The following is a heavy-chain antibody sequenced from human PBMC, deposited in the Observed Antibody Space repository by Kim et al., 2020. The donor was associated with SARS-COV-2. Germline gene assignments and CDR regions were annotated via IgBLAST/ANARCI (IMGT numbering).Heavy chain of an antibody. CDR1: GFTFSNAW. D-gene: IGHD6-19*01. CDR3: TTDRDPAVAGLDYFDY. V-gene: IGHV3-15*01. Sequence: GGSLRLSCAASGFTFSNAWMSWVRQAPGKGLEWVGRIKSKTDGGTTDYAAPVKGRFTISRDDSKNTLYLQMNSLKTEDTAVYYCTTDRDPAVAGLDYFDYWGQGTLVTVSS. CDR2: IKSKTDGGTT. J-gene: IGHJ4*02.